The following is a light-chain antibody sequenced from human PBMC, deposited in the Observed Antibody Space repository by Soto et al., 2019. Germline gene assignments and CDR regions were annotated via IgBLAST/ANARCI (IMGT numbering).Light chain of an antibody. CDR1: QSVSST. Sequence: EIVMTQSPATLSVSPGDRATLSCRARQSVSSTLACYQHKPGQAHRLLIYGASTRATGIPARFSGSGSGTEFTLTISSLQSEDFAVYYFQQYNTCPLTFGQGTKVEIK. CDR3: QQYNTCPLT. CDR2: GAS. V-gene: IGKV3-15*01. J-gene: IGKJ1*01.